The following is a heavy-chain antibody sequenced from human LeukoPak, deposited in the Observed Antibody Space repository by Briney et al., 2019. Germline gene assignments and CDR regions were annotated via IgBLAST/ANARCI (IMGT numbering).Heavy chain of an antibody. J-gene: IGHJ3*02. D-gene: IGHD3-16*01. V-gene: IGHV4-59*01. CDR3: ARGWGSLDAFDI. CDR1: GGSISSYY. Sequence: SETLSLTCTVSGGSISSYYWSWIRQPPGKGLEWIGYIYYSGSTNYNPSLKSRVTISVDTSKNQFSLKLSSVTAADTAVYYCARGWGSLDAFDIWGQGTMVTVSS. CDR2: IYYSGST.